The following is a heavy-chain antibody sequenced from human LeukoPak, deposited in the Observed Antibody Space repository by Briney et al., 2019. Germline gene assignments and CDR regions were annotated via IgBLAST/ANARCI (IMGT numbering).Heavy chain of an antibody. CDR1: GFTLSDYY. CDR3: ARVLRYCSGGNCYSGGLGYMDI. CDR2: ISRSGCTK. J-gene: IGHJ6*03. D-gene: IGHD2-15*01. Sequence: GWCLTLSCPASGFTLSDYYMRWIRPPAARGRAGVSSISRSGCTKYYADSVKGRFTISRDNAKNSLFLQMNSLRAEDTAVYYCARVLRYCSGGNCYSGGLGYMDIWGKGTTVTISS. V-gene: IGHV3-11*01.